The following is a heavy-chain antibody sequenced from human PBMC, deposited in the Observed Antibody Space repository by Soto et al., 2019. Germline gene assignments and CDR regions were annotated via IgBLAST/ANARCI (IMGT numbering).Heavy chain of an antibody. CDR2: IYYSGST. CDR3: ARVKPPIHHSYGDYYYYYMDV. V-gene: IGHV4-61*08. D-gene: IGHD4-17*01. J-gene: IGHJ6*03. Sequence: SETLSLTCTVSGGSISSGGYYWSWIRQHPGKGLEWIGYIYYSGSTNYNPSLKSRVTISVDTSKNQFSLKLSSVTAADTAVYYCARVKPPIHHSYGDYYYYYMDVWGKGTTVTVSS. CDR1: GGSISSGGYY.